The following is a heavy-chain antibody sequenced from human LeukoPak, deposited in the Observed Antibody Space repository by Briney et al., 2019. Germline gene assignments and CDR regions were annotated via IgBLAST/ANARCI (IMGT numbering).Heavy chain of an antibody. CDR2: IRYDGSNK. V-gene: IGHV3-30*02. D-gene: IGHD1-7*01. CDR3: AKEANKRELELPFDAFDI. Sequence: GGSLRLSCAASGFTFSSYGMHWVRQAPGKGLEWVAFIRYDGSNKYYADSVKGRFTISRDNSKNTLYLQMNSLRAEDTAVYYCAKEANKRELELPFDAFDIWGQGTMVTVSS. CDR1: GFTFSSYG. J-gene: IGHJ3*02.